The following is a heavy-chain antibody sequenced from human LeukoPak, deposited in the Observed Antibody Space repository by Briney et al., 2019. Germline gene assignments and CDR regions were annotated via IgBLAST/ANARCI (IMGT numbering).Heavy chain of an antibody. CDR1: GGSISSGEYY. J-gene: IGHJ4*02. CDR2: FSYTGST. Sequence: PSQTLSLTCTVSGGSISSGEYYCSWIRQPPGKGLEWIGYFSYTGSTYYNPSLKSRVSISVDTSKNQFSLKLMSVTAADTAVYHCARALNENSYAFDSWGQGTLVTVSS. V-gene: IGHV4-30-4*01. D-gene: IGHD5-18*01. CDR3: ARALNENSYAFDS.